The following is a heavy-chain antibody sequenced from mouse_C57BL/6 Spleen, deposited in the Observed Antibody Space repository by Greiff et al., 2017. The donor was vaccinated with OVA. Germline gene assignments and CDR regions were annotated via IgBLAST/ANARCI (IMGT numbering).Heavy chain of an antibody. J-gene: IGHJ1*03. V-gene: IGHV1-64*01. D-gene: IGHD1-1*01. CDR2: IHPNSGST. Sequence: VKLQQPGAELVKPGASVKLSCKASGYTFTSYWMHWVKQRPGQGLEWIGMIHPNSGSTNYNEKFKSKATLTVDKSSSTAYMQLSSLTSEDSAVYYCARGFITTVVAHWYFDVWGTGTTVTVSS. CDR1: GYTFTSYW. CDR3: ARGFITTVVAHWYFDV.